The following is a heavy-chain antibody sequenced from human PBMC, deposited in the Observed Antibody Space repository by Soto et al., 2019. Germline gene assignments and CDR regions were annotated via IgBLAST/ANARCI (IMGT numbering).Heavy chain of an antibody. CDR1: GFTFSSYG. CDR2: IWYDGSNK. CDR3: ARTQPDIVVVVAATSGGGMDV. D-gene: IGHD2-15*01. J-gene: IGHJ6*02. V-gene: IGHV3-33*01. Sequence: QVQLVESGGGVVQPGRSLRLSCAASGFTFSSYGMHWVRQAPGKGLEWVAVIWYDGSNKYYADSVKGRFTISRDNSKNTLYLQMNSLRAEDTAVYYCARTQPDIVVVVAATSGGGMDVWGQGTTVTVSS.